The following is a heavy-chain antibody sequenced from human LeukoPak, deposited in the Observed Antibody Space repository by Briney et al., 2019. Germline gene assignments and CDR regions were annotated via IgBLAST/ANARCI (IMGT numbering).Heavy chain of an antibody. CDR1: GFTVSSNY. J-gene: IGHJ3*02. CDR3: TRCGFHAFDI. Sequence: PGGSLRLSCAASGFTVSSNYMSWVRQPPGKGLEWIGSIYYSGSTYYNPSLKSRVTISVDTSKNQFSLKLSSVTAADTAVYYCTRCGFHAFDIWGQGTMVTVSS. V-gene: IGHV4-59*05. D-gene: IGHD2-21*01. CDR2: IYYSGST.